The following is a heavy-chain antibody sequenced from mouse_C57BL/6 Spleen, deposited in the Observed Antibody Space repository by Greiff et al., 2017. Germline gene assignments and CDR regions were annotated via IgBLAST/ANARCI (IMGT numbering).Heavy chain of an antibody. V-gene: IGHV1-80*01. D-gene: IGHD2-1*01. CDR2: IYPGDGDT. CDR3: ARAPANYGNYVGGAMDY. CDR1: GYAFSSYW. J-gene: IGHJ4*01. Sequence: VQLQQSGAELVKPGASVKISCKASGYAFSSYWMNWVKQRPGKGLEWIGQIYPGDGDTNYNGKFKGKATLTADKSSSTAYMQLSSLTSEDSAVYFCARAPANYGNYVGGAMDYWGQGTSVTVSS.